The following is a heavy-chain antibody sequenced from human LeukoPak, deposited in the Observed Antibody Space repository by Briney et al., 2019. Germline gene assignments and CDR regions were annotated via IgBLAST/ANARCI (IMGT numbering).Heavy chain of an antibody. D-gene: IGHD3-22*01. V-gene: IGHV3-48*02. J-gene: IGHJ4*02. CDR3: ATLTYYYDSSDYYYFSYFDY. Sequence: GGSLRLSCAASGFTFSDYSMYWVRQAPGKGLEWVSYISSSGDTIYLADSVRGRFAISRDNAKNSLYLQMNSLRDEDTAVYFCATLTYYYDSSDYYYFSYFDYWGQGTLVTVSS. CDR2: ISSSGDTI. CDR1: GFTFSDYS.